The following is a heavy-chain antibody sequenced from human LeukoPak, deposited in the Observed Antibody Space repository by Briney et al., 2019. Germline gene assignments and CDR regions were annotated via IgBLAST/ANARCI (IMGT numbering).Heavy chain of an antibody. D-gene: IGHD3-3*01. CDR3: ARDTDFYDFWSGYSYYYYYYGMDV. CDR2: ISYDGSNK. CDR1: GFTFSSYG. Sequence: GGSLRLSCAASGFTFSSYGMHWVRQAPGKGLEWVAVISYDGSNKYYADSVKGRFTISRDNSKNTLYLQMNSLRAEDTAVYYCARDTDFYDFWSGYSYYYYYYGMDVWGQGTTVTVSS. V-gene: IGHV3-30*03. J-gene: IGHJ6*02.